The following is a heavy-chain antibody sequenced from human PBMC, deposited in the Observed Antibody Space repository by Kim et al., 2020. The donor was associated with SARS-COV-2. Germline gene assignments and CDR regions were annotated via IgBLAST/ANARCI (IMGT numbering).Heavy chain of an antibody. CDR1: GFPFSAYD. V-gene: IGHV3-48*02. CDR3: VRVLMGGAFDI. Sequence: GGSLRLSCATSGFPFSAYDMNWVRQAPGKGLEWLSFITKSGTTIYYADSVKGRFTTSRDNAKNSLHLQMNSLKDEDTAVYHWVRVLMGGAFDIWGQGTLV. J-gene: IGHJ3*02. CDR2: ITKSGTTI. D-gene: IGHD3-16*01.